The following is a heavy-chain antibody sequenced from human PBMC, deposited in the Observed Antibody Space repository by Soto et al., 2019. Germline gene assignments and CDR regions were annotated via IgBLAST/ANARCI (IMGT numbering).Heavy chain of an antibody. J-gene: IGHJ6*02. CDR2: IIPIFGTA. Sequence: QVQLVQSGAEVKKPGSSVKVSCKASGGTFSSYAISWVRQAPGQGLGWLGGIIPIFGTANYAQKFQGRVTITADESTSTAYMELSSLRSEDTAVYYCSKSLPDRDYYYGMDVWGQGTTVTVSS. CDR1: GGTFSSYA. V-gene: IGHV1-69*01. CDR3: SKSLPDRDYYYGMDV.